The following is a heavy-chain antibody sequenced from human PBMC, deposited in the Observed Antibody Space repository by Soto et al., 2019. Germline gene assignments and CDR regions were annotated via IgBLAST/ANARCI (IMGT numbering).Heavy chain of an antibody. D-gene: IGHD5-12*01. J-gene: IGHJ6*02. V-gene: IGHV1-18*01. CDR1: GGTFSSYA. CDR3: ARDSRGDGYNWSPYYYYGMDV. CDR2: ISAYNGNT. Sequence: ASVKVSCKASGGTFSSYAISWVRQAPGQGLEWMGWISAYNGNTNYAQKLQGRVTMTTDTSTSTAYMELRSLRSDDTAVYYCARDSRGDGYNWSPYYYYGMDVWGQGTTVTVSS.